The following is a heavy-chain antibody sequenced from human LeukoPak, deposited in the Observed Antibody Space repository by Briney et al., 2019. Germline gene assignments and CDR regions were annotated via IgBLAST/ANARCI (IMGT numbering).Heavy chain of an antibody. V-gene: IGHV3-15*01. CDR3: TTDHRYYDSSGYWNY. D-gene: IGHD3-22*01. CDR1: GFTFSNAW. J-gene: IGHJ4*02. Sequence: GGSLRLSCAASGFTFSNAWMSWVRQAPGKGLEWVGRIKSKTDGGTTDYAAPVKGRFTISRDDSKNTLNLQMNSLKTEDTAVYYCTTDHRYYDSSGYWNYWGQGTLVTVSS. CDR2: IKSKTDGGTT.